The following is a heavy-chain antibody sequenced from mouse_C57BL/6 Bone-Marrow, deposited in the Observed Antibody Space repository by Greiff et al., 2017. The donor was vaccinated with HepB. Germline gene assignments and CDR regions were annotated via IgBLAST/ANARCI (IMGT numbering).Heavy chain of an antibody. V-gene: IGHV14-4*01. D-gene: IGHD1-1*01. CDR1: GFNIKDDY. CDR2: IDPENGDT. Sequence: EVKVVESGAELVRPGASVKLSCTASGFNIKDDYMHWVKQRPEQGLEWIGWIDPENGDTEYASKFQGKATITADTSSNTAYLQLSSLTSEDTAVYYCTTIYYYGSRGYWYFDVWGTGTTVTVSS. J-gene: IGHJ1*03. CDR3: TTIYYYGSRGYWYFDV.